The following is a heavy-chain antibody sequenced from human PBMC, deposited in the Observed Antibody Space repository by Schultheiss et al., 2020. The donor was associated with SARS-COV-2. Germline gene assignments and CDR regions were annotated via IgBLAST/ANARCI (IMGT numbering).Heavy chain of an antibody. CDR3: ATIPRPTYYYGSGSPYAFDP. V-gene: IGHV1-2*02. CDR2: INPNSGGT. CDR1: GYTFTGYY. D-gene: IGHD3-10*01. J-gene: IGHJ5*02. Sequence: ASVKISCKASGYTFTGYYMHWVRQAPGQGLEWMGWINPNSGGTNYAQKFQGRVTMTRDTSTDTAYMELSSLRSEDTAVYYCATIPRPTYYYGSGSPYAFDPWGQGTLVTVSS.